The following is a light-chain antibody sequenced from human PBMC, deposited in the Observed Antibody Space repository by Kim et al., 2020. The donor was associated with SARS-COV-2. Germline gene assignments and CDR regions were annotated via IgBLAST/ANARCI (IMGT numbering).Light chain of an antibody. V-gene: IGKV1-5*01. Sequence: GDRVTITWRASQSISSRLAWYQQKPGKAPELLIYAASTLERGVPSRFSGTGSGTEFTLTISSLQSDDLATYYCQQYSSYSTFGQGTKVDIK. CDR2: AAS. CDR1: QSISSR. CDR3: QQYSSYST. J-gene: IGKJ1*01.